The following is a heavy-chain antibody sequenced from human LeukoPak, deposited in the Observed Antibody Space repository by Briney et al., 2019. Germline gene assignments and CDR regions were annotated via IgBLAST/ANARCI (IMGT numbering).Heavy chain of an antibody. D-gene: IGHD3-16*01. Sequence: AASVKVSCKASGYTFTSYGISWVRQAPGQGLEWMGIINPSGGSTSYAQKFQGRVTMTRDMSTSTVYMELSSLTSEDTAVYYCARDRGGGYVYNWFDPWGQGTLVTVSS. V-gene: IGHV1-46*01. CDR2: INPSGGST. CDR3: ARDRGGGYVYNWFDP. J-gene: IGHJ5*02. CDR1: GYTFTSYG.